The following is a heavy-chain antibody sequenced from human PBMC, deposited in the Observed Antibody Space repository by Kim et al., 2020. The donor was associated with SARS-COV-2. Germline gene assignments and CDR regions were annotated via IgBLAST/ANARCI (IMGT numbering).Heavy chain of an antibody. J-gene: IGHJ4*02. Sequence: GGSLRLSCAASGFTFSDYYMSWIRQAPGKGLEWVSYISSGGGAIYYADSVKGRFTISRDNTKNSLYLQMNSLRAEDTAMYYCARGQAGTRQTWGQGTLVTVSS. CDR1: GFTFSDYY. V-gene: IGHV3-11*01. CDR2: ISSGGGAI. CDR3: ARGQAGTRQT. D-gene: IGHD6-19*01.